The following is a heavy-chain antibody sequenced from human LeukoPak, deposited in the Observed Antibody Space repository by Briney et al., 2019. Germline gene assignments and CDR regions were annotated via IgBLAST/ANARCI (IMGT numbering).Heavy chain of an antibody. V-gene: IGHV3-30*18. J-gene: IGHJ6*02. CDR2: ISYDGSNK. Sequence: PGGSLRLSCAASGFTFSSYGMHWVRQAPGKGLEWVAVISYDGSNKYYADSVKGRLTISRDNSKNTLYLQMNSLRAEDTAVYYCAKDLLRMVRGVSPTTYYYYYYGMDVRGQGTTVTVSS. D-gene: IGHD3-10*01. CDR1: GFTFSSYG. CDR3: AKDLLRMVRGVSPTTYYYYYYGMDV.